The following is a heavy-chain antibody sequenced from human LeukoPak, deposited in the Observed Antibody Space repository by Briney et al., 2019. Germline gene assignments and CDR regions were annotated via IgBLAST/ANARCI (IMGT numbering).Heavy chain of an antibody. J-gene: IGHJ6*03. CDR2: INPNSGGT. CDR1: GDTFTGYY. CDR3: ARLANYYYMDV. Sequence: ASLKGSCKASGDTFTGYYMHWVRQAPGQGLEWMGWINPNSGGTNYAQKFQGRVTMTRDTSISTAYMELSRLRSDDTAVYYCARLANYYYMDVWGKGTTVTISS. V-gene: IGHV1-2*02.